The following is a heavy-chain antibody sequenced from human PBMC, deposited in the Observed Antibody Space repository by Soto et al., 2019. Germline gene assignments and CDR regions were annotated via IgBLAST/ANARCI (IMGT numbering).Heavy chain of an antibody. J-gene: IGHJ2*01. CDR1: GGTFSSYV. Sequence: QVQLVQSGAEVKKPGSSVKVSCKASGGTFSSYVISWVRQAPGQGLEWMGGIIPISGTGKYAQKFQGRVTITADEATSTAYVELSSLRSEDTAVYYCATTPLVATIRWYFDLWGRGTLVTLSS. CDR2: IIPISGTG. CDR3: ATTPLVATIRWYFDL. D-gene: IGHD5-12*01. V-gene: IGHV1-69*01.